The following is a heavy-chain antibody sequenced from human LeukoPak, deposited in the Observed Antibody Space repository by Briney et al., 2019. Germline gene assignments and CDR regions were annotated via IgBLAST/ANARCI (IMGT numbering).Heavy chain of an antibody. CDR2: ISGSGGST. V-gene: IGHV3-23*01. J-gene: IGHJ3*02. Sequence: PGGSLRLSCAASGFTFSSYAMSWVRQAPGKGLEWVSAISGSGGSTYYADSVKGRFTISRDNSKNTLYLQMNSLRAEDTAVYYCAKDVGLGEDCSGGSCSNGAFDIWGQGTMVTVSS. D-gene: IGHD2-15*01. CDR3: AKDVGLGEDCSGGSCSNGAFDI. CDR1: GFTFSSYA.